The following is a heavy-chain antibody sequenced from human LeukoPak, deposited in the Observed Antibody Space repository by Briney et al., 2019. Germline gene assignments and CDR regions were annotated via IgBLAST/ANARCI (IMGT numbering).Heavy chain of an antibody. CDR1: GYSFTSYW. CDR3: ARIMYYYDSSGYLHFDI. V-gene: IGHV5-51*01. J-gene: IGHJ3*02. D-gene: IGHD3-22*01. Sequence: GESLKISCMGSGYSFTSYWIGWVRQMPGKGLEWMGIIYPGDSDTRCSPSFQGQVTISADKSISTAYLQWSSLKASDTAMYYCARIMYYYDSSGYLHFDIWGQGTVVTVSS. CDR2: IYPGDSDT.